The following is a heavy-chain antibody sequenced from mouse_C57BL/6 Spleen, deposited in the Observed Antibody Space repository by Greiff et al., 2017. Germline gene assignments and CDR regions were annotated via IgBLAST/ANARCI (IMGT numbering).Heavy chain of an antibody. J-gene: IGHJ2*01. Sequence: EVQRVESGGDLVKPGGSLKLSCAASGFTFSSYGMSWVRQTPDKRLEWVATISSGGSYTYYPDSVKVRCTISRDNAKNTLYLQMSSRKSDDTAMYCCARHRGWDSVDYWGQGTTLTVSS. V-gene: IGHV5-6*01. CDR2: ISSGGSYT. D-gene: IGHD4-1*01. CDR3: ARHRGWDSVDY. CDR1: GFTFSSYG.